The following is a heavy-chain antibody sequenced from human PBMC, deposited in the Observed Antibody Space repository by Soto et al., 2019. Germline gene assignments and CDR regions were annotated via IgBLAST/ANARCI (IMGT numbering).Heavy chain of an antibody. CDR2: IRSRTNSYAT. CDR3: TRQTDAVQWLVVPTDYNFDY. D-gene: IGHD6-19*01. Sequence: GGSLRLSCAASGFTFGGSAMHWVRQASGKGLEWVGHIRSRTNSYATAYAESVKGRFTISRDDSMNTAYLQMNSLKTEDTAVYFCTRQTDAVQWLVVPTDYNFDYWGQGTLVTVSS. J-gene: IGHJ4*02. CDR1: GFTFGGSA. V-gene: IGHV3-73*01.